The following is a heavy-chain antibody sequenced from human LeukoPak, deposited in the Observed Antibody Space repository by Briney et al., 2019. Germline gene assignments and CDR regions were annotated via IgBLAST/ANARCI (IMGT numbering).Heavy chain of an antibody. J-gene: IGHJ4*02. Sequence: PGGSLRLSCAASGFTFSSYTMNWVRQAPGKGLEWVSSITSSPSYIYYADSVKGRFTISRDNAKNSLYLQMNCLRAEDTAVYYCAREGHGSYFFDSWGQGTLVTVSS. CDR2: ITSSPSYI. CDR3: AREGHGSYFFDS. CDR1: GFTFSSYT. D-gene: IGHD3-10*01. V-gene: IGHV3-21*01.